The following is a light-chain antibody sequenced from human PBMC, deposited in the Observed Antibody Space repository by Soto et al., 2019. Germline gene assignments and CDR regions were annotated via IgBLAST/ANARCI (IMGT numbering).Light chain of an antibody. CDR1: QSLLHSNGYNY. V-gene: IGKV2-28*01. CDR3: MQALQTPPGLT. CDR2: LGS. J-gene: IGKJ4*01. Sequence: DIVMTQSPLSLPVTPGEPASISCRSSQSLLHSNGYNYLDWYLQKQGQSPQLLIYLGSNRSSGVPDRFSGSGSGTDFTLKISRVEAEDVGVYYCMQALQTPPGLTFGGGTKVEIK.